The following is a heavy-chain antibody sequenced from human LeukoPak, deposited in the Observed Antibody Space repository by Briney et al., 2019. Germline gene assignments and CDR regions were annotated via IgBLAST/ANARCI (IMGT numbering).Heavy chain of an antibody. V-gene: IGHV4-31*03. CDR1: GGSISSGGYY. Sequence: SETLSLTCTVSGGSISSGGYYWSWIRQHPGKGLEWIGYIYYSGSTYYNPSLKSRVTISVDTSKNQFSLKLSSVTATDTAVYYCARDTVLLGAFDIWGQGTMVTVSS. CDR3: ARDTVLLGAFDI. J-gene: IGHJ3*02. CDR2: IYYSGST. D-gene: IGHD3-10*01.